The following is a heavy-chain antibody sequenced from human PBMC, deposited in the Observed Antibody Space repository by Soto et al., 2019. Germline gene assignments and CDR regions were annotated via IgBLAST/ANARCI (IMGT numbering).Heavy chain of an antibody. CDR3: ARFTSGSYFSGYFDY. J-gene: IGHJ4*02. CDR2: IYYSGST. D-gene: IGHD1-26*01. V-gene: IGHV4-59*08. CDR1: GGSISSYY. Sequence: PSETLSLTCTFSGGSISSYYWSLIRQPPGKGLEWIGYIYYSGSTNYNPSLKSRVTISVDTSKNQFSLKLSSVTAADTAVYFCARFTSGSYFSGYFDYWGQGTLVTVSS.